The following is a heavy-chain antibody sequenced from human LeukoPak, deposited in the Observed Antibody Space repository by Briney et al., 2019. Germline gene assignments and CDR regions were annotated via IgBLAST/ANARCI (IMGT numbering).Heavy chain of an antibody. V-gene: IGHV1-2*02. Sequence: ASVKVSCKASGYTFTGYYMHWVRQAHGQGPEWMGWINPNSGGTNYAQKFQGRVTMTRDTPLSTVYMELSRLRSDDTAVYYWATQATTGWHFSWGQGTLVTVSS. CDR1: GYTFTGYY. J-gene: IGHJ5*02. CDR3: ATQATTGWHFS. CDR2: INPNSGGT. D-gene: IGHD6-19*01.